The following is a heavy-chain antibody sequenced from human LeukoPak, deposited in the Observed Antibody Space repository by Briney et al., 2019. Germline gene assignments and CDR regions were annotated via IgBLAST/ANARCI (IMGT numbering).Heavy chain of an antibody. V-gene: IGHV1-2*02. CDR1: GYTFSDYY. CDR2: INTNSGVT. CDR3: ARDTGFPFFDF. Sequence: ASVKVSCKTSGYTFSDYYIHWIRQAPGQGPEWMGKINTNSGVTDYAPNFQGRVTMTRDTSITTAYMELSRLTSDDTAVYYCARDTGFPFFDFWGQGTLVTVSS. J-gene: IGHJ4*02.